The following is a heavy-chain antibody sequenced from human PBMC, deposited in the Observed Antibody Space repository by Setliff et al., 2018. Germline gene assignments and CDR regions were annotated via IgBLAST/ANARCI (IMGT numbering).Heavy chain of an antibody. D-gene: IGHD3-22*01. CDR3: ARDHYYDSSHGMDV. V-gene: IGHV3-74*01. CDR1: GFTFSSYW. CDR2: INSDGSST. Sequence: GESLKISCAASGFTFSSYWMHWVRQAPGKGLVWVSRINSDGSSTSYADSVKGRFTISRDNAKNTLYLQMNSLRAEDTAVYYCARDHYYDSSHGMDVWGQGTTVTVSS. J-gene: IGHJ6*02.